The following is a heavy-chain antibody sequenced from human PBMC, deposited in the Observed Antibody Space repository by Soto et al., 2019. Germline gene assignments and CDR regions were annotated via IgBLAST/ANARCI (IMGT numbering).Heavy chain of an antibody. CDR3: ARDMSGGTYNYYYGMDV. CDR1: GFTFSSYS. V-gene: IGHV3-48*02. D-gene: IGHD1-26*01. CDR2: ISSSSSTI. J-gene: IGHJ6*02. Sequence: GGSLRLSCAASGFTFSSYSMNWVRQAPGKGLEWVSYISSSSSTIYYADSVKGRFTISRDNAKNSLYLQMNSLRDEDTAVYYCARDMSGGTYNYYYGMDVWGQGTTVTVSS.